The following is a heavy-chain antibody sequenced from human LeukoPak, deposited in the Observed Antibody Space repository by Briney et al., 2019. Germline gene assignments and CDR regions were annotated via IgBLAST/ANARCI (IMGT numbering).Heavy chain of an antibody. CDR1: GYNFINYW. J-gene: IGHJ4*02. D-gene: IGHD5-12*01. Sequence: GESLQISCKASGYNFINYWIGWVRQMPGKGLEWMGIIYPGDSDTRYSPSFQGQVTISSDRSISTAYLQWSSLKASDSAMFYCARHDSGYDPIIEYWGQGTLVTASP. CDR3: ARHDSGYDPIIEY. CDR2: IYPGDSDT. V-gene: IGHV5-51*01.